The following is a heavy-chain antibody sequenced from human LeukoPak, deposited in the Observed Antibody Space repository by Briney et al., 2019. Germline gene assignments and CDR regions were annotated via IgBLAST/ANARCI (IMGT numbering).Heavy chain of an antibody. CDR3: VREGAYSTSSPAGY. D-gene: IGHD6-6*01. V-gene: IGHV3-7*01. J-gene: IGHJ4*02. CDR2: INQDGSEK. CDR1: GFTFSSYW. Sequence: GGSLRLSCAASGFTFSSYWMSWIRQAPGKRLEWVANINQDGSEKYYVDSVKGRFIISRDNAKNSLFLQMNILTAEDTAIYYCVREGAYSTSSPAGYWGQGTLVSVSS.